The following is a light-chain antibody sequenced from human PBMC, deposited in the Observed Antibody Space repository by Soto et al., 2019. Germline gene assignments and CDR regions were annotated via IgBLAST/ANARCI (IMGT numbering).Light chain of an antibody. CDR3: RSYTSANTRV. CDR2: EVN. Sequence: SALTQPASVSGSPGQSITISCTGTSSDVGGYKFVSWYQHHPGKAPKLMIYEVNNRPSGVSDRFSGSKSGNTASLTISGLQPEDEADYYCRSYTSANTRVFGGGTKLTVL. V-gene: IGLV2-14*01. CDR1: SSDVGGYKF. J-gene: IGLJ3*02.